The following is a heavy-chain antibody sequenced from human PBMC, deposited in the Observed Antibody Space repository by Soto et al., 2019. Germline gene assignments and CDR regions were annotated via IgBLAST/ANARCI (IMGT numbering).Heavy chain of an antibody. CDR1: GYTFTTYG. CDR3: ARGPTDYYDNSGNYFLDY. D-gene: IGHD3-22*01. CDR2: ISTYNGNT. V-gene: IGHV1-18*01. J-gene: IGHJ4*02. Sequence: QVQLVQSGAEVNKPGASVKVSCKASGYTFTTYGMSWVRQAPGQGLDWMGWISTYNGNTKYAERLQGRVTMTTDTTTSTAYMELRSPRSDDTAVYYCARGPTDYYDNSGNYFLDYWGQGTLVTVSS.